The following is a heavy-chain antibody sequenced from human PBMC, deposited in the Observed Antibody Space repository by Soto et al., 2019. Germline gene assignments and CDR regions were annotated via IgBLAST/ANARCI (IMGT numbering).Heavy chain of an antibody. Sequence: SQTLSLTCAISGDSVSSNSVAWYWIRQSPSRGLEWLGRTYYRSKWYDDYGDPVKGRITINPDTSKNQLSLQLNSVTPEDTAVYYCARVASGWYFDYWGQGXLVTVSS. CDR1: GDSVSSNSVA. CDR2: TYYRSKWYD. D-gene: IGHD6-19*01. V-gene: IGHV6-1*01. J-gene: IGHJ4*02. CDR3: ARVASGWYFDY.